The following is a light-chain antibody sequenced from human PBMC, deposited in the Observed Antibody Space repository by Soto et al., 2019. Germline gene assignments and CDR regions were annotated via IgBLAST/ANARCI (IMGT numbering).Light chain of an antibody. CDR1: SGHSGYI. V-gene: IGLV4-60*02. J-gene: IGLJ3*02. Sequence: QLVLTQSSSASASLGSSVKLTCTLSSGHSGYIIAWHQQQPGKAPRFLMKVGGSGSYNKGSGLPDRFSGSSSGADRYLAISNLQFEDEADYYCETWDSNTRVFGGGTKLTVL. CDR3: ETWDSNTRV. CDR2: VGGSGSY.